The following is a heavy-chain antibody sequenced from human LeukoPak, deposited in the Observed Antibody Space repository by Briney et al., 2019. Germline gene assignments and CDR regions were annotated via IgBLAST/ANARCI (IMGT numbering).Heavy chain of an antibody. Sequence: GASVKVSCKTSGYTFTGYYMHWVRQAPGQGLEWMGWINPNNGDTKYAQKFLGRVTMTRDTSISTAYMELSRLRSDDTAVYYCARDGQQLAHDYWGQGTLVTVSS. CDR2: INPNNGDT. V-gene: IGHV1-2*02. J-gene: IGHJ4*02. CDR3: ARDGQQLAHDY. CDR1: GYTFTGYY. D-gene: IGHD6-6*01.